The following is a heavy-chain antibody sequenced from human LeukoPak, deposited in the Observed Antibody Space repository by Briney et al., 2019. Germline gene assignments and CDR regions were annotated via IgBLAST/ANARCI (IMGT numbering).Heavy chain of an antibody. CDR1: GGSINTYY. CDR3: ARGGDYGDLRYFDY. V-gene: IGHV4-59*01. J-gene: IGHJ4*02. CDR2: IYYRGST. Sequence: PSETLSLTCTVSGGSINTYYWSWIRQPPGKGLEWIGYIYYRGSTNYNPSLKSRVTFSVDTSKNQFSLKLNSVTAADTAVYYCARGGDYGDLRYFDYWGQGTLVTVSS. D-gene: IGHD4-17*01.